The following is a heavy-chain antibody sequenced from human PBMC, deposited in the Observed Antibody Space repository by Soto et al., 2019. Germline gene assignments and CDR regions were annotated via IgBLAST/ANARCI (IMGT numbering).Heavy chain of an antibody. CDR1: GFSFSSDS. CDR2: ISSSGSFK. CDR3: ARDPPTGTTLDWVDS. Sequence: GGSLRLSCAASGFSFSSDSMGWVRQAPGKGLEWVSPISSSGSFKNYADSVKGRFTISRDNSKNSLYLQMNSLKDEDTAVYYCARDPPTGTTLDWVDSWGQGTLVTVSS. J-gene: IGHJ5*01. V-gene: IGHV3-21*01. D-gene: IGHD1-7*01.